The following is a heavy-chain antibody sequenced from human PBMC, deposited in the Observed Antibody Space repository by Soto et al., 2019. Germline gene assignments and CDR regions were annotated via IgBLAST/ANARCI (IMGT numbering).Heavy chain of an antibody. J-gene: IGHJ4*02. CDR3: AREGASGSPVGY. CDR1: GGTFSSYA. CDR2: IIPIFGTA. V-gene: IGHV1-69*01. D-gene: IGHD3-22*01. Sequence: QVQLVQSGAEVKKPGSSVKVSCKASGGTFSSYAISWVRQATGQGLEWMGGIIPIFGTANYTQKFQGRVTITADESTSTDYMELSSLGYEDTYVYYCAREGASGSPVGYCDQRTLVTVSS.